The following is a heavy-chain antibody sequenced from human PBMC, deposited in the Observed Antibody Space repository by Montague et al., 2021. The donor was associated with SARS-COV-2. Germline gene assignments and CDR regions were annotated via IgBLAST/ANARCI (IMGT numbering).Heavy chain of an antibody. Sequence: SETLSLTCAVYGGSFSGYYWSWIRQPPGKRLEWIGEIYHSGSTNYNPSLKSRVTISVDTSKNQFSLRLSSVTAADTAVYYCAVGRAVKDQLQKPYYFDYWGQGTLVTVSS. D-gene: IGHD2-2*01. CDR1: GGSFSGYY. J-gene: IGHJ4*02. CDR3: AVGRAVKDQLQKPYYFDY. CDR2: IYHSGST. V-gene: IGHV4-34*01.